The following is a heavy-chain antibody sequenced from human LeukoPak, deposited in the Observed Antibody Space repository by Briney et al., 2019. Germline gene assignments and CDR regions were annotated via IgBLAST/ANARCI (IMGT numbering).Heavy chain of an antibody. Sequence: GGSLRLSCAASGFTFSSYDTHWVRQATGKGLEWVSAIGTAGDTYYPGSVKGRFTISRENAKNSLYLQMNSLRAGDTAVYYCARADRTGGFDYWGQGTLVTVSS. CDR2: IGTAGDT. CDR3: ARADRTGGFDY. V-gene: IGHV3-13*01. CDR1: GFTFSSYD. D-gene: IGHD3-10*01. J-gene: IGHJ4*02.